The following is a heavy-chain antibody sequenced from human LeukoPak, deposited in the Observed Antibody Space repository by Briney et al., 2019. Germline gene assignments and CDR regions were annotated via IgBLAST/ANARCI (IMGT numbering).Heavy chain of an antibody. V-gene: IGHV3-23*01. CDR2: SGGST. D-gene: IGHD6-13*01. J-gene: IGHJ4*02. Sequence: SGGSTHYADSVMGRFTISRDNSKNTLYLQLNSLSADDTAVYYCARNSSWYGVSWGQGTLVTVSS. CDR3: ARNSSWYGVS.